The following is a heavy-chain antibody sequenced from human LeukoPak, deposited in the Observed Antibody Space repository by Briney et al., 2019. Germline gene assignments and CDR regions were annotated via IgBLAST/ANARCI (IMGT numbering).Heavy chain of an antibody. CDR1: GFIFSHYG. CDR3: ARGPDYYETTGYYSPY. CDR2: IWSDGSNR. Sequence: GGSLRLSCAASGFIFSHYGMHWVRQAPGKGLEWVAVIWSDGSNRFYADSVKGRFTISRDNAKNSLYLQMNSLRADDTAVYYCARGPDYYETTGYYSPYWGQGTLVTVSS. V-gene: IGHV3-33*01. D-gene: IGHD3-22*01. J-gene: IGHJ4*02.